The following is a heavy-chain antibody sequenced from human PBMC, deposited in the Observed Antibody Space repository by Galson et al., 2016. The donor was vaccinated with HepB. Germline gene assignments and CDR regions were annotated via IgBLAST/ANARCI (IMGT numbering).Heavy chain of an antibody. CDR1: GYTFINYG. CDR3: ARGRRSFRYEYHFDY. D-gene: IGHD5-12*01. Sequence: SVKVSCKASGYTFINYGISWVRQAPGQGLEWMGWISAYNDNTNYAQKLQDRFSMTTDTSTSTAYMELRSLRSDDTAVYYCARGRRSFRYEYHFDYWGQGTLVTVSS. J-gene: IGHJ4*02. CDR2: ISAYNDNT. V-gene: IGHV1-18*01.